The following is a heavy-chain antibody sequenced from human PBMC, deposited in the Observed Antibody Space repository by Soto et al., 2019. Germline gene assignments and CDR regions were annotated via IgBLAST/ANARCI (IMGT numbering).Heavy chain of an antibody. D-gene: IGHD2-15*01. V-gene: IGHV3-72*01. CDR3: SRDSSSCRGGHCYFDN. Sequence: GGSLRLSCAVSGLTFSDHYMDWVRQAPGKGLEWVGRIRSKANSYMTEYAASVKGRFTISRDDSKNSLYLQMNSLKTEDTAVYYCSRDSSSCRGGHCYFDNWGQGTLVTVSS. CDR2: IRSKANSYMT. J-gene: IGHJ4*02. CDR1: GLTFSDHY.